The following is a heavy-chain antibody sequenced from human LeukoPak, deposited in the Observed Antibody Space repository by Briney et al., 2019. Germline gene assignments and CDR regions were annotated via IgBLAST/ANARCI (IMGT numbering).Heavy chain of an antibody. J-gene: IGHJ6*02. D-gene: IGHD3-22*01. CDR2: IYPGDSDT. CDR3: ARQDSSGYYEYYYGMDV. Sequence: GESLKISCKGSGYSFTSYWIDWVRQMPGKGLEWMGIIYPGDSDTRYSPSFQGQVTISADKSISTAYLQWSSLKASDTAMYYCARQDSSGYYEYYYGMDVWGQGTTVTVSS. V-gene: IGHV5-51*01. CDR1: GYSFTSYW.